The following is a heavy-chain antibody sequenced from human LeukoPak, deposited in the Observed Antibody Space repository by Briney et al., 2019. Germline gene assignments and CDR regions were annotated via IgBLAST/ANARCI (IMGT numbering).Heavy chain of an antibody. D-gene: IGHD4-17*01. CDR2: INSGGSGT. V-gene: IGHV3-74*01. J-gene: IGHJ4*02. CDR3: AKHKENYGDSCLDDY. Sequence: GGSLRLSCAASGFNFASNWMHWVRQIPGKGLMWVSRINSGGSGTSYADSVKGRFTISRDNSKNTLYLQMNSLRAEDTAVYYCAKHKENYGDSCLDDYWGQGTLVTAPS. CDR1: GFNFASNW.